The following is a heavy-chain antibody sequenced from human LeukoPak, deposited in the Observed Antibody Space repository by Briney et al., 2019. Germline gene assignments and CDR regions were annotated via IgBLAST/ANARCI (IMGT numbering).Heavy chain of an antibody. Sequence: PGGSLRLSCAVSRLTFSTYAMSWVRQAPGQGLQWVSAISANGADKYYADYVKGRFTISRDNSKNTLFLQMTSLGVEDTAVYFCANYRKPQGLDYWGQGTLVTVSS. CDR1: RLTFSTYA. V-gene: IGHV3-23*01. CDR2: ISANGADK. D-gene: IGHD1-14*01. J-gene: IGHJ4*02. CDR3: ANYRKPQGLDY.